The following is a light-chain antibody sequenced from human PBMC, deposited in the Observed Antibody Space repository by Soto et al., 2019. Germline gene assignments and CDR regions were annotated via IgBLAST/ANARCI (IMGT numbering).Light chain of an antibody. Sequence: DIQMTQSPSTLSASVGDSVTITCRASQSISSWLAWYQLKPGKAPKLLIYKASRLESGVPASFSGSGSGTEFTLTISNLQPDDFATYYWEQYNSYFFTCGTAAKLDIK. V-gene: IGKV1-5*03. CDR3: EQYNSYFFT. J-gene: IGKJ3*01. CDR1: QSISSW. CDR2: KAS.